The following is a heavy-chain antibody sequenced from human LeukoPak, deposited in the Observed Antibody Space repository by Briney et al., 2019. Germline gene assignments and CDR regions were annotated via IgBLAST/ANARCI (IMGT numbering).Heavy chain of an antibody. CDR2: VYSSGTT. CDR3: ARGVGGATPFHY. D-gene: IGHD1-26*01. V-gene: IGHV4-4*07. Sequence: PSETLSLTCTVSGGSISSYYWSWIRQPAGKGLEWIGRVYSSGTTNYNPSLKTRVTMSVDTSKNQFSLKLSSVTAADTAVHYCARGVGGATPFHYWGQGTLVTVSS. J-gene: IGHJ4*02. CDR1: GGSISSYY.